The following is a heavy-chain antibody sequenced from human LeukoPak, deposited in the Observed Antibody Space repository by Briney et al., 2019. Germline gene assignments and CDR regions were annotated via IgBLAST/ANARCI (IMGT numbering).Heavy chain of an antibody. V-gene: IGHV1-2*06. CDR1: GYTFTGYY. CDR3: AREKWFGESHDAFDI. D-gene: IGHD3-10*01. Sequence: GASVKVSCKASGYTFTGYYMHWVRQAPGQGLEWMGRINPNSGGTNYAQKFQGRVTMTRDTSISTAYMELSRQRSDDTAVYYCAREKWFGESHDAFDIWGQGTMVTVSS. J-gene: IGHJ3*02. CDR2: INPNSGGT.